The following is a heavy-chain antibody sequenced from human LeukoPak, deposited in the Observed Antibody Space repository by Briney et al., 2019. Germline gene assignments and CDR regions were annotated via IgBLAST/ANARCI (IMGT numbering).Heavy chain of an antibody. Sequence: SETLSLTCTVDTLNNYHWSWVRQSAGTGLEWIGRVHTTTGNTFANPSLWGRVSVSVDTARNQFVLKLTSMTAADTAVYHCAREIRNIAEYYFDYWGQGVPVTVSS. V-gene: IGHV4-4*07. J-gene: IGHJ4*02. CDR2: VHTTTGNT. CDR1: DTLNNYH. CDR3: AREIRNIAEYYFDY. D-gene: IGHD1-14*01.